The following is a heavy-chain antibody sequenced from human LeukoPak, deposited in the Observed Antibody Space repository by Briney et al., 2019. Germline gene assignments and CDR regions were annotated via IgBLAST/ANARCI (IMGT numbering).Heavy chain of an antibody. J-gene: IGHJ5*02. Sequence: PEGSLRLSCAGPGITLSSYGMHWVRQAPGKGLEWVGRIKSETDGGTTDYATPVKGRFTISRDDSKKTLYLQMNSLKTEDTGVYYCSTDPPGYRDYLSDPWGQGTLVTVSS. V-gene: IGHV3-15*01. CDR2: IKSETDGGTT. CDR1: GITLSSYG. CDR3: STDPPGYRDYLSDP. D-gene: IGHD5-12*01.